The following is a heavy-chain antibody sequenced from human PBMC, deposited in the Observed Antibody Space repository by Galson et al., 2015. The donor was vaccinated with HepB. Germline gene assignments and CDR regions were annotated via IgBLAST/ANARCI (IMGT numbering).Heavy chain of an antibody. CDR1: GGTFSSYA. CDR2: IIPILGIA. V-gene: IGHV1-69*04. J-gene: IGHJ4*02. CDR3: ARDPPEISFYSSSWPYYFDY. D-gene: IGHD6-13*01. Sequence: SGGTFSSYAISWVRQAPGQGLEWMGRIIPILGIANYAQKFQGRVTITADKSTSTAYMELSSLRSEDTAVYYCARDPPEISFYSSSWPYYFDYWGQGTLVTVSS.